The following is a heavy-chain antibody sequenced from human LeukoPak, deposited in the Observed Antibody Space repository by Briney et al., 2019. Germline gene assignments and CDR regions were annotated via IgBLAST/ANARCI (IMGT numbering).Heavy chain of an antibody. CDR3: ASRSGSTPYYIDY. J-gene: IGHJ4*02. V-gene: IGHV1-18*01. D-gene: IGHD3-3*01. Sequence: TLQGRVTMTTDTSTSTAYMELRSLRSDDTAVYYCASRSGSTPYYIDYWGQGTLVTVSS.